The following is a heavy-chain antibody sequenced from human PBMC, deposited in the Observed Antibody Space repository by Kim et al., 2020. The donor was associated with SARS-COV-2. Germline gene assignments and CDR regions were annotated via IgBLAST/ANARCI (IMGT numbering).Heavy chain of an antibody. J-gene: IGHJ4*02. Sequence: SGPTLVNPTQTLTLTCTFSGFSLSTSGVGVGWIRQPPGKALEWLALIYWDDDKRYSPSLKSRLTITKDTSKNQVVLTMTDMDPVDTAPYYCAHSKEEDSSGLHIFDYWGQGTLVIVS. D-gene: IGHD3-22*01. V-gene: IGHV2-5*02. CDR3: AHSKEEDSSGLHIFDY. CDR1: GFSLSTSGVG. CDR2: IYWDDDK.